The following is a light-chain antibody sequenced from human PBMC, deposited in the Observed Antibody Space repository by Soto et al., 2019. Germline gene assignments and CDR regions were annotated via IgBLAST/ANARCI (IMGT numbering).Light chain of an antibody. CDR1: QGIRND. CDR3: QQYGTYLWT. Sequence: DIQMTQSPSSLSASVGDRVTITCRASQGIRNDLGWYQQKPGKAPKLLMYDASSLESGVPSRFSGSGSGTEFTLTISSLQPDDFATYYCQQYGTYLWTFGQGTRVEIK. J-gene: IGKJ1*01. V-gene: IGKV1-17*01. CDR2: DAS.